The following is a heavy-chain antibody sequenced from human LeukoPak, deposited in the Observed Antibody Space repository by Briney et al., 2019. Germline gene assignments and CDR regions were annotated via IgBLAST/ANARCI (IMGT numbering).Heavy chain of an antibody. CDR1: GITFGTYA. CDR3: ARDRALFGVVIPRDFDS. J-gene: IGHJ4*02. CDR2: ISSSSNYI. Sequence: GGSLRLSCAASGITFGTYAMTWVRQAPGKGLEWLSSISSSSNYIFYADSVKGRFTISRDNAEKLVYLQMNSLRAEDTAVYYCARDRALFGVVIPRDFDSWGQGTLVTVSS. V-gene: IGHV3-21*01. D-gene: IGHD3-3*01.